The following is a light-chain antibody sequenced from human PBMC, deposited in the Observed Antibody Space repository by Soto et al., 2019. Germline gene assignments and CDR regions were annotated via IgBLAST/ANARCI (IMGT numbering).Light chain of an antibody. CDR3: SSYTSSSTWV. V-gene: IGLV2-14*01. CDR1: SSDVGGYNY. Sequence: QSVLTQPASVSGSPGQSITISCTGTSSDVGGYNYVSWYQEHPGKAPKLMIYDVNNRPSGVSNRFSGPKSGNTASLTISGLQAEDEADYYCSSYTSSSTWVFGGGTKVTVL. CDR2: DVN. J-gene: IGLJ3*02.